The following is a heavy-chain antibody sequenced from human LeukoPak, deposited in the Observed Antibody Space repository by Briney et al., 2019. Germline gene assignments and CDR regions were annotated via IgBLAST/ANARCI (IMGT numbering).Heavy chain of an antibody. CDR2: IWYEADKE. CDR1: GFTFSSYG. Sequence: PGGSLRLSCAASGFTFSSYGMHWVRQAPGKGLEWVAIIWYEADKEFYGDSVKGRFTISRDNSHNTLFLQMNSLRAEDTAVYYCARDLSEYSSGWYNFDFWGQGTLVTVSS. V-gene: IGHV3-33*01. CDR3: ARDLSEYSSGWYNFDF. D-gene: IGHD6-19*01. J-gene: IGHJ4*02.